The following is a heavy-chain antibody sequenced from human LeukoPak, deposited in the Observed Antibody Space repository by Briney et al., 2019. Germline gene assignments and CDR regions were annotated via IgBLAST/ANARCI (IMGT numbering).Heavy chain of an antibody. Sequence: ASVKVSCKSSVYTFTIYDINWVRQAPGQGLEWMGWMNPNSGNTGYAQKFQGRVTMTKNTSITTAYMELSSLRSEDTAVYYCARALSWTTDSYYYMDVWGKGTTVTVPS. CDR2: MNPNSGNT. CDR1: VYTFTIYD. V-gene: IGHV1-8*01. D-gene: IGHD3/OR15-3a*01. CDR3: ARALSWTTDSYYYMDV. J-gene: IGHJ6*03.